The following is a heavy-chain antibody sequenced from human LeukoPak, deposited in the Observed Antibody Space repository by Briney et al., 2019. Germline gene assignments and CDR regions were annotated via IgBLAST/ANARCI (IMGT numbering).Heavy chain of an antibody. D-gene: IGHD3-10*01. Sequence: GESLKISCKGFGYSFTSYWIGWVRQMPGKGLGWMGIIYPGNSDTGYSPSFQGKVTISADKSISTAYLEWSSLKASDTAIYYCAKPRQGLGTGIDYWGQGTLVSVSS. CDR1: GYSFTSYW. CDR2: IYPGNSDT. CDR3: AKPRQGLGTGIDY. V-gene: IGHV5-51*01. J-gene: IGHJ4*02.